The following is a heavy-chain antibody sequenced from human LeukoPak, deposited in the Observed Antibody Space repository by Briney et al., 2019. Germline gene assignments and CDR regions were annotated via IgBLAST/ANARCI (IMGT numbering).Heavy chain of an antibody. J-gene: IGHJ4*02. CDR2: IYYSGST. V-gene: IGHV4-59*01. D-gene: IGHD3-3*01. CDR3: ARDKSGVFDY. CDR1: AGSISSYY. Sequence: SETLPLTSTVSAGSISSYYWSWIRQPPGKGLVGIGYIYYSGSTNYNPSLKRRVTISVDTSKNQFSLKLSAVTAADTAVYYCARDKSGVFDYWGQRTLVTVSS.